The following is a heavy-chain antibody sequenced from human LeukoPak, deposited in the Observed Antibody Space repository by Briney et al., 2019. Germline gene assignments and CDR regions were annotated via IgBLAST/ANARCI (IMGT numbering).Heavy chain of an antibody. CDR3: AREGQYYYDSSGPNNWFDP. CDR1: GYTFTSYY. V-gene: IGHV1-46*01. Sequence: VASVKVSCKASGYTFTSYYMHWVRQAPGQGLEWMGIINPSGGSTSYAQKFQGRVTMTRDTSTSTVYMELSSLRSEDTAVYYCAREGQYYYDSSGPNNWFDPWGQGTLATVSS. J-gene: IGHJ5*02. CDR2: INPSGGST. D-gene: IGHD3-22*01.